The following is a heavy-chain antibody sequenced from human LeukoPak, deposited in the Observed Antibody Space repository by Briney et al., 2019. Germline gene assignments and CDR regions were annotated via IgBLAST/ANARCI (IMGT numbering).Heavy chain of an antibody. V-gene: IGHV3-30*02. J-gene: IGHJ4*02. CDR2: IRNDGRNI. CDR1: GFTFSSYG. Sequence: GGSLRLSCAASGFTFSSYGMHWVRQAPGKGLEWVAFIRNDGRNIYYADSLKGRFTISRDNSNNTLYLQMNSLRGDDTAVYYCAKVGYVSSWGLFDCWGQGTLVTVSS. CDR3: AKVGYVSSWGLFDC. D-gene: IGHD6-13*01.